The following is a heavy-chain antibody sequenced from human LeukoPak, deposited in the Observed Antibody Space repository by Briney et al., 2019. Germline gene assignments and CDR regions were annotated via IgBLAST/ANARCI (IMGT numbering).Heavy chain of an antibody. CDR1: GFTFSSYE. CDR2: ISSSGSTI. D-gene: IGHD4-23*01. Sequence: GGSLRLSCAASGFTFSSYEMNWVRQAPGKGLEWVSYISSSGSTIYYADSVKGRFTISRDNAKNSLYLQMNSLRAEDTAVYYCAGGNYGGNSVPLGYWGQGTLVTVSS. J-gene: IGHJ4*02. CDR3: AGGNYGGNSVPLGY. V-gene: IGHV3-48*03.